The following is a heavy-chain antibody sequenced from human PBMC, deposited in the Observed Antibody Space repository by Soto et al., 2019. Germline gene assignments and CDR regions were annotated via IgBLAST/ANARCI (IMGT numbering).Heavy chain of an antibody. CDR2: ISYDGSNK. CDR3: AKSTRITIFGVVIMTSAAEYFQH. V-gene: IGHV3-30*18. CDR1: GFTFSSYG. Sequence: GGSLRLSCAASGFTFSSYGMHWVRQAPGKGLEWVAVISYDGSNKYYADSVKGRFTISRDNSKNTLYLQMNSLRAEDTAVYYCAKSTRITIFGVVIMTSAAEYFQHWGQGTLVTVSS. D-gene: IGHD3-3*01. J-gene: IGHJ1*01.